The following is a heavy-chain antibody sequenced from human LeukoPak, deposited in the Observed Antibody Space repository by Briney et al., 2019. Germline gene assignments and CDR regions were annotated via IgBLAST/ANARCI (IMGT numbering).Heavy chain of an antibody. CDR3: ARPIDDYGDDDAFDI. D-gene: IGHD4-17*01. J-gene: IGHJ3*02. CDR2: IYPGDSDT. V-gene: IGHV5-51*01. Sequence: GESLKISCKGSGYSFTSYWIGWVRQMPGKGLEWMGIIYPGDSDTRYSPSFQGQVTISADKSISTAYLQWSSLKASDTAMYYCARPIDDYGDDDAFDIWGQGTMVTVSS. CDR1: GYSFTSYW.